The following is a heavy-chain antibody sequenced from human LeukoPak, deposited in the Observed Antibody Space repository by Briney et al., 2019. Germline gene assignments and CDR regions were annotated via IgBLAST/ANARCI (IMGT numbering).Heavy chain of an antibody. CDR1: GFTFSNYP. J-gene: IGHJ4*02. D-gene: IGHD2-15*01. V-gene: IGHV3-23*01. CDR2: ISGNSATV. Sequence: GGSPRLSCTASGFTFSNYPINFVRQAPGKGLDWVSAISGNSATVYYADAVRGRFTISRDNSKNTLYLQMNSLRAEDTAIYYCAKVASVAFDYWGQGTLVTVSS. CDR3: AKVASVAFDY.